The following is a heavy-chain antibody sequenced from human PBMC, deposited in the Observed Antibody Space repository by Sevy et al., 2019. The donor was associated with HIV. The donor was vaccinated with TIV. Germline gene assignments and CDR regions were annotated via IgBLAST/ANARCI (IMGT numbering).Heavy chain of an antibody. CDR2: FSFGCGQI. Sequence: GGSPRLSCAASGFTFRNYAMSWVRQAPGKGLEWVSTFSFGCGQINYADSVKGRFTISRDDSKNTLYLQMNSLRAEDTAIYYCAREGCSKPHDYWGQGTLVTVSS. CDR3: AREGCSKPHDY. V-gene: IGHV3-23*01. CDR1: GFTFRNYA. D-gene: IGHD3-10*02. J-gene: IGHJ4*02.